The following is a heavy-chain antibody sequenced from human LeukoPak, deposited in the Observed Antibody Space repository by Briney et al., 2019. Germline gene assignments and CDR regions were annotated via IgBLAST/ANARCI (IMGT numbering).Heavy chain of an antibody. CDR1: GGSFSGYY. D-gene: IGHD3-22*01. Sequence: SETLSLTCAVYGGSFSGYYRSWIRQPPGKGLEWIGEINHSGSTNYNPSLKSRVTISVDTSKNQFSLKLSSVTAADTAVYYCARRAYDSSGYWYWGQGTLVTVSS. J-gene: IGHJ4*02. CDR3: ARRAYDSSGYWY. CDR2: INHSGST. V-gene: IGHV4-34*01.